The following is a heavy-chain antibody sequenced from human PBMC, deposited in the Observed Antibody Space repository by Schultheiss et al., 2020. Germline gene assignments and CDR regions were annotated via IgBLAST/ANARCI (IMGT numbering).Heavy chain of an antibody. CDR1: GGSISSYY. V-gene: IGHV4-4*07. CDR2: IYTSGST. D-gene: IGHD3-10*01. Sequence: SETLSLTCTVSGGSISSYYWSWIRQPPGKGLEWIGRIYTSGSTNYNPSLKSRVTISVDTSKNQFSLKLSSVTAADTAVYYCARVEEREVRGNWFDPWGQGTLVTVSS. CDR3: ARVEEREVRGNWFDP. J-gene: IGHJ5*02.